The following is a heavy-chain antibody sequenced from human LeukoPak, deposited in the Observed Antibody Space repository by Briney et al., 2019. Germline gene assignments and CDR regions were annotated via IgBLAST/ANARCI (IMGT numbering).Heavy chain of an antibody. Sequence: KPSETLSLTCTVSGGSINSGTFYWGWIRQPTGKGLEWIGSMYYDGSSYYNPSLKSRVTTSVDTSKNQFSLKLTSVTAADTAVYFCARRSDSGSDDGEDYFDYWGQGTLVTVSS. J-gene: IGHJ4*02. CDR3: ARRSDSGSDDGEDYFDY. D-gene: IGHD1-26*01. V-gene: IGHV4-39*01. CDR2: MYYDGSS. CDR1: GGSINSGTFY.